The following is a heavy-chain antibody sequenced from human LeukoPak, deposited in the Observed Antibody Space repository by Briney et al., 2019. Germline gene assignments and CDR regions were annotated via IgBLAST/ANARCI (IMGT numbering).Heavy chain of an antibody. CDR2: ISGSGSSI. CDR3: ARDDILSLGISFDL. D-gene: IGHD2-15*01. V-gene: IGHV3-48*03. Sequence: GGSLRLSCAASGLTFTTYEMNWVRQAPGKGLEWVSYISGSGSSIYYADSVEGRFTIFRDNAKHSLYLQMNSLRAEDTAVYYCARDDILSLGISFDLWGRGTLVTVSS. J-gene: IGHJ2*01. CDR1: GLTFTTYE.